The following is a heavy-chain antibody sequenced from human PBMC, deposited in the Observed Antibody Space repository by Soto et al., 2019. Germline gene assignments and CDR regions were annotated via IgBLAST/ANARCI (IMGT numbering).Heavy chain of an antibody. CDR1: GYTFTSYA. CDR3: ARGGLGYCSSTSCPHPRGYYYYLDV. CDR2: INAGNGNT. J-gene: IGHJ6*03. D-gene: IGHD2-2*01. V-gene: IGHV1-3*01. Sequence: GASVKVSCKASGYTFTSYAMHWVRQAPGQRLEWMGWINAGNGNTKYSQKFQGRVTITRDTSASTAYMELSSLRSEDTAVYYCARGGLGYCSSTSCPHPRGYYYYLDVWGKGTTVTVSS.